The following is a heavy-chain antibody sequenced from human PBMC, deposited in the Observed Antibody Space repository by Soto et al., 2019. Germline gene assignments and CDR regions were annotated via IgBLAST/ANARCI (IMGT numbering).Heavy chain of an antibody. D-gene: IGHD3-22*01. CDR3: AREIPRYYYDSSGYYDY. CDR1: GYTFTSYG. V-gene: IGHV1-18*01. Sequence: ASVEVSCKASGYTFTSYGISWVRQAPGQGLEWMGWISAYNGNTNYAQKLQGRVTMTTDTSTSTAYMELRSLRSDDTAVYYCAREIPRYYYDSSGYYDYWGQGTLVTVSS. J-gene: IGHJ4*02. CDR2: ISAYNGNT.